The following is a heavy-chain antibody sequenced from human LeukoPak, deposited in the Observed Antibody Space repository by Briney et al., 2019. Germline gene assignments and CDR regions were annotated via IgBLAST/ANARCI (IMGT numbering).Heavy chain of an antibody. J-gene: IGHJ4*02. CDR3: ARMSAGRGVIRPFDY. Sequence: GASVKVSCKASGYTFTGYYMHWVRQAPGQGLEWMGWINPNSGGTNYAQKFQGRVTMTRDTSISTAYMELSRLRSDDTAVYYCARMSAGRGVIRPFDYWGQGTLVTVSS. D-gene: IGHD3-10*01. CDR2: INPNSGGT. V-gene: IGHV1-2*02. CDR1: GYTFTGYY.